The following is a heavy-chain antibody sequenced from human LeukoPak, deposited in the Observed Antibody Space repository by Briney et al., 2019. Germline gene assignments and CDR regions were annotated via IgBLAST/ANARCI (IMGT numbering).Heavy chain of an antibody. CDR3: ARGYYDSSGYYDG. V-gene: IGHV4-34*01. Sequence: SETLSVTCAVYGGSFSGYYWSWIRQPPGKGLEWIGEINHSGSTNYNPSLKSRVTISVDTSKNQFSLKLSSVTAADTAVYYCARGYYDSSGYYDGWGQGTLVTVSS. D-gene: IGHD3-22*01. J-gene: IGHJ4*02. CDR2: INHSGST. CDR1: GGSFSGYY.